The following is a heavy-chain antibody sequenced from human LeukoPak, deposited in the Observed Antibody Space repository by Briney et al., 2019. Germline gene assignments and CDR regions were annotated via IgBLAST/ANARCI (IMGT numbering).Heavy chain of an antibody. CDR2: INPSGGST. J-gene: IGHJ4*02. CDR3: AREAGSGSYLDY. V-gene: IGHV1-46*01. CDR1: GYTFTSYY. Sequence: GASVKVSCKASGYTFTSYYMHWVRQAPGQGLEWMGIINPSGGSTSYAQKFQGRVTMTRDMSTSTVYMEPSSLRSEDTAVYYCAREAGSGSYLDYWGQGTLVTVSS. D-gene: IGHD1-26*01.